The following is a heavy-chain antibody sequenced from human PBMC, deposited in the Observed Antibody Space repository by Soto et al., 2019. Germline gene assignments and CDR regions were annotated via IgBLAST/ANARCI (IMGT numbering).Heavy chain of an antibody. D-gene: IGHD5-12*01. CDR2: IYSSGNS. J-gene: IGHJ4*02. CDR1: GGSISNYY. Sequence: SETLSLTCTVSGGSISNYYWTWIRQPPGKGLEWIGYIYSSGNSNYNPSLKSRVTMSVDTSKNQFSLKLSSVTAADTAVYFCARVGSGYSLSGVDYRGQGTLVTVSS. CDR3: ARVGSGYSLSGVDY. V-gene: IGHV4-59*01.